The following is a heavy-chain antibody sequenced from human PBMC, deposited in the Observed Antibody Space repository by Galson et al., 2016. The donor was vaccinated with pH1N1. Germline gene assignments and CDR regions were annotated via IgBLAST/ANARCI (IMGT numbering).Heavy chain of an antibody. Sequence: SETLSLTCTVSGGSISSYDWSWIRQPPGKGLEWIGYISYSGSTNYNPSLKSRVTISVDTSKNQFSLKLSSVTAADTAVYYCATSSYGDYVGWFDPWGRGTLVTVSS. D-gene: IGHD4-17*01. CDR3: ATSSYGDYVGWFDP. CDR2: ISYSGST. V-gene: IGHV4-59*01. J-gene: IGHJ5*02. CDR1: GGSISSYD.